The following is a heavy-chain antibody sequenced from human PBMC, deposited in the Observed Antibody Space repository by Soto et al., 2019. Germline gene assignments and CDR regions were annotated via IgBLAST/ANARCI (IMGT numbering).Heavy chain of an antibody. CDR1: GGSISSIGYS. Sequence: QLQLQESGSGLVKPSQTLSLTCSVSGGSISSIGYSWSWIRKPPGKGLEWMGYIYPSAITSHNPSLDCRVTISVDKSRYQFTLRRRSVTAADTAVYYCVRDRGGASGNYYQSGGMDVWGQGTTVTVSS. J-gene: IGHJ6*02. D-gene: IGHD3-10*01. V-gene: IGHV4-30-2*01. CDR2: IYPSAIT. CDR3: VRDRGGASGNYYQSGGMDV.